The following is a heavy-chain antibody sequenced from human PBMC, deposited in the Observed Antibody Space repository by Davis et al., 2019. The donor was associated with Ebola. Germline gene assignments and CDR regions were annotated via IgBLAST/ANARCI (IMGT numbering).Heavy chain of an antibody. D-gene: IGHD2-15*01. Sequence: SETLSLTCTVSGGSISSYYWSWIRQPPGKGLEWIGYIYYSGSTNYNPSLKSRVTISVDTSKNQFSLKLSSVTAADTAVYYCARGSGIVVVVAATRSYYGMDVWSQGTTVTVSS. CDR3: ARGSGIVVVVAATRSYYGMDV. J-gene: IGHJ6*02. CDR2: IYYSGST. V-gene: IGHV4-59*01. CDR1: GGSISSYY.